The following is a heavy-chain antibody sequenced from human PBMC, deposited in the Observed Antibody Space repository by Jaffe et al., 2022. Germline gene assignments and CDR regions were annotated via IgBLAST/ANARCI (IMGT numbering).Heavy chain of an antibody. J-gene: IGHJ4*02. Sequence: QVQLQESGPGLVKPSETLSLTCAVSGYSISSGYYWGWIRQPPGKGLEWIGSIYHSGSTYYNPSLKSRVTISVDTSKNQFSLKLSSVTAADTAVYYCARWGRGVTATSVWSATTQHPPYFDYWGQGTLVTVSS. D-gene: IGHD2-21*02. V-gene: IGHV4-38-2*01. CDR3: ARWGRGVTATSVWSATTQHPPYFDY. CDR2: IYHSGST. CDR1: GYSISSGYY.